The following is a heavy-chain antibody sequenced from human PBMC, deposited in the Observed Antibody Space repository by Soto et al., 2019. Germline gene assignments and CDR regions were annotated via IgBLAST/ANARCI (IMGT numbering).Heavy chain of an antibody. D-gene: IGHD2-15*01. CDR1: GYTFTGYY. CDR2: INPNSGGT. J-gene: IGHJ5*02. CDR3: ARSEPRLGYCSGGSCYEWFDP. Sequence: VASVKVSCKASGYTFTGYYMHWVRQAPGQGLEWMGWINPNSGGTNYAQKFQGRVTMTRDTSISTAYMELSRLRSDDTAVYYCARSEPRLGYCSGGSCYEWFDPWGQGTLVTVSS. V-gene: IGHV1-2*02.